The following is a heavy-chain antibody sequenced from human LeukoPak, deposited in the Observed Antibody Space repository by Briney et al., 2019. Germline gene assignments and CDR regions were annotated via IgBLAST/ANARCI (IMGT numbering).Heavy chain of an antibody. V-gene: IGHV4-59*01. CDR1: GGSISGYY. J-gene: IGHJ6*02. CDR3: ARDQRITIFGVVQDYYYGMDV. CDR2: IYYSGST. Sequence: SETLSLTCAVSGGSISGYYWSWIRQPPGKGLEWIGYIYYSGSTNYNPSLKSRVTISVDTSKNQFSLKLSSVTAADTAVYYCARDQRITIFGVVQDYYYGMDVWGQGTTVTVSS. D-gene: IGHD3-3*01.